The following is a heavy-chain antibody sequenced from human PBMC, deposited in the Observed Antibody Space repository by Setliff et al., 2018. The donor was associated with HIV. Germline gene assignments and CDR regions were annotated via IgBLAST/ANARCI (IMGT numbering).Heavy chain of an antibody. CDR1: GGSISSHY. CDR3: AKTSVGATGLYAFDI. Sequence: SETLSLTCTVSGGSISSHYWSWIRQPPGKGLECIGNIYYSGSTNYNPSPKSRVTISADTSNNQFSLRLTSMTAADTAVYYCAKTSVGATGLYAFDIWGQGTMVT. CDR2: IYYSGST. V-gene: IGHV4-59*08. J-gene: IGHJ3*02. D-gene: IGHD1-26*01.